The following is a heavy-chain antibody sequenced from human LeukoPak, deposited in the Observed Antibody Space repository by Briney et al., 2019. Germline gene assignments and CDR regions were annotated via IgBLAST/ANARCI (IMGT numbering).Heavy chain of an antibody. CDR2: ISSTSSNI. V-gene: IGHV3-21*01. CDR3: AKGAVGRFLEWLLSD. Sequence: GGSLRLSCAASGFTFSDYTMNWVRQAPGKGLEWVSSISSTSSNIYYADSVKGRFTISRDNSKNTLYLQMNSLRAEDTAVYYCAKGAVGRFLEWLLSDWGQGTLVTVSS. J-gene: IGHJ4*02. CDR1: GFTFSDYT. D-gene: IGHD3-3*01.